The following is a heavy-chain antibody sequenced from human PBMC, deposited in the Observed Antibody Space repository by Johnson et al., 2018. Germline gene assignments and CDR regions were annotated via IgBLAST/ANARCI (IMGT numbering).Heavy chain of an antibody. CDR2: ISRSSNVI. J-gene: IGHJ6*03. CDR3: ARGPWGNSLYMDV. V-gene: IGHV3-48*01. D-gene: IGHD3-16*01. CDR1: GLTYS. Sequence: VQLVQSGGGLVQPGGSLRLSCLASGLTYSMVWVRQAPEKGLEWVSYISRSSNVIYYTDSVRGRFTISRDNAKDSMYLQMNSLRAEDTAVYYCARGPWGNSLYMDVWGKGTTGTVS.